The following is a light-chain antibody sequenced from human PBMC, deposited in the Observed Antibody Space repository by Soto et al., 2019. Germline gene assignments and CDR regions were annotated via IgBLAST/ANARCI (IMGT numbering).Light chain of an antibody. V-gene: IGKV3-15*01. CDR1: QSVSSN. J-gene: IGKJ4*01. CDR2: GAS. CDR3: QQYDNWPLT. Sequence: EIVMTQSPATLSVSPEERATLSCRASQSVSSNLAWYQQKPGQAPRFLIYGASTRATGIPARFSGSGSGTEFTLTISSLQSEDFAVYYCQQYDNWPLTFGGGTKVDIK.